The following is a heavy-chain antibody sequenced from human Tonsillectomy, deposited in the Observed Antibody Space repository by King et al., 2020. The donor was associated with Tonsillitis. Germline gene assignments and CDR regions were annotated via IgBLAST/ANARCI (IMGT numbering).Heavy chain of an antibody. CDR1: GFAFSTYS. J-gene: IGHJ4*02. V-gene: IGHV3-21*01. D-gene: IGHD2-15*01. CDR3: ATRSYCSGGKCYSDY. Sequence: EVQLVESGGGLVKPGGSLRLSCVASGFAFSTYSMNWVRQAPGKGLEWVSSITSSSSYIHCADSVKGRFTISRDNAQKSLFLQMNSLRAEDTAVYCCATRSYCSGGKCYSDYWGQGALVTVSS. CDR2: ITSSSSYI.